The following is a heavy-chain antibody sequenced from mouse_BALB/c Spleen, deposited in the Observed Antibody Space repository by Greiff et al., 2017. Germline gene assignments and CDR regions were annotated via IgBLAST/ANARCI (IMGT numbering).Heavy chain of an antibody. Sequence: LVESGAELVRPGSSVKISCKASGYAFSSYWMNWVKQRPGQGLEWIGQIYPGDGDTNYNGKFKGKATLTADKSSSTAYMQLSSLTSEDSAVYFCARETTGEVFDYWGQGTTLTVSS. CDR3: ARETTGEVFDY. CDR2: IYPGDGDT. J-gene: IGHJ2*01. CDR1: GYAFSSYW. V-gene: IGHV1-80*01. D-gene: IGHD1-1*01.